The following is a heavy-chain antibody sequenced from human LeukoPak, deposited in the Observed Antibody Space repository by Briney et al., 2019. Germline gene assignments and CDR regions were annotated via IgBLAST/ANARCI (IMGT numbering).Heavy chain of an antibody. CDR2: IYHSGST. CDR3: ARVRGSYYDTSGPNFDY. CDR1: GGSISSGGYS. V-gene: IGHV4-30-2*01. Sequence: SETLSLTCAVSGGSISSGGYSWSWIRQPPGKGPEWIGYIYHSGSTYYNPSLKSRVTISVDRSKNQFSLKVSSVTAADTAVYYCARVRGSYYDTSGPNFDYWGQGTLVTVSS. D-gene: IGHD3-22*01. J-gene: IGHJ4*02.